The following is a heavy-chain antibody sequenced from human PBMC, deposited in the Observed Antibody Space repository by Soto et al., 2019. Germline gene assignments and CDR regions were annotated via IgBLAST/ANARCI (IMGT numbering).Heavy chain of an antibody. V-gene: IGHV5-51*01. Sequence: GGSLRISCKGSGDSFTSYWIAWVRQIPGKGLEWMGIIYPGDSDTRYSPSFQGQVTISADKSISTAYLQWSSLKASDTAIYYCESPQGQSYGFGFDIWGQGTLVTVSS. CDR2: IYPGDSDT. CDR1: GDSFTSYW. D-gene: IGHD3-10*01. J-gene: IGHJ3*02. CDR3: ESPQGQSYGFGFDI.